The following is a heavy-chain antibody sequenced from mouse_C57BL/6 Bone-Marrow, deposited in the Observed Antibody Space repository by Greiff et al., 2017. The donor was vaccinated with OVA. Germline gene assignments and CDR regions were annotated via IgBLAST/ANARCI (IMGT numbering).Heavy chain of an antibody. J-gene: IGHJ2*01. CDR3: ARFYYGNDGYFDY. D-gene: IGHD2-2*01. V-gene: IGHV1-54*01. Sequence: QVQLQQSGAELVRPGTSVKVSCKASGYAFTNYLIEWVKQRPGQGLEWIGVINPGSGGTNYNEKFKGKATLTADKSSSTAYMQLSSLTSEDSAVYFCARFYYGNDGYFDYWGQGTTLTVSS. CDR2: INPGSGGT. CDR1: GYAFTNYL.